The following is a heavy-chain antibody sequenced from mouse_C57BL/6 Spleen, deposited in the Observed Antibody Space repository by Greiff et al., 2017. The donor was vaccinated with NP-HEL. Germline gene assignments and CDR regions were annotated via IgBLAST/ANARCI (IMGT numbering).Heavy chain of an antibody. Sequence: VQLQQPGAELVKPGASVKLSCKASGYTFTSYWMQWVKQRPGQGLEWIGEIDPSDSNTNYNQKFKGKATLTVDTSSSTAYMQLSSLTSEDSAVYYCARAPANWAFAYWGQGTLVTVSA. CDR3: ARAPANWAFAY. J-gene: IGHJ3*01. CDR1: GYTFTSYW. CDR2: IDPSDSNT. D-gene: IGHD4-1*01. V-gene: IGHV1-50*01.